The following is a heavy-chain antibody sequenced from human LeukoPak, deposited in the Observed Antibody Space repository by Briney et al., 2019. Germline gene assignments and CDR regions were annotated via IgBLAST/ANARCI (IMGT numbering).Heavy chain of an antibody. CDR3: AGSIGYCSSTSCPTYYYYGMDV. CDR2: ISSSSYI. Sequence: PGGSLRLSCAASGFTFSSYSMNWVRQAPVKGLEWVSSISSSSYIYYADSVKGRFTISRDNAKNSLYLQMNSLRAEDTAVYYCAGSIGYCSSTSCPTYYYYGMDVWGQGTTVTVSS. CDR1: GFTFSSYS. J-gene: IGHJ6*02. V-gene: IGHV3-21*01. D-gene: IGHD2-2*01.